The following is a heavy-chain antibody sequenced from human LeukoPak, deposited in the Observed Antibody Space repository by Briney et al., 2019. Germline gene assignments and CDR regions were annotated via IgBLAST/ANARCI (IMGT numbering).Heavy chain of an antibody. D-gene: IGHD1-26*01. J-gene: IGHJ5*02. CDR3: ARALGGTYYNWFDP. CDR1: GGSFSGYY. CDR2: INHSGST. Sequence: SETLSLTCAVYGGSFSGYYWSWIRQPPGKGLEWIGEINHSGSTNYNPSLKSRVTISVDTSKNQFSLKLSSVTAADTAMYYCARALGGTYYNWFDPWGQGTLVTVSS. V-gene: IGHV4-34*01.